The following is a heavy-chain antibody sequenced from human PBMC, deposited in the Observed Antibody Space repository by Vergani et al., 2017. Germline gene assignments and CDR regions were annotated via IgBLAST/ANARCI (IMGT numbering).Heavy chain of an antibody. CDR1: GFTFSSYS. J-gene: IGHJ3*02. Sequence: EVQLVESGGGLVQPGGSLRLSCAASGFTFSSYSMNWVRQAPGKGLEWVSYISSSSSTIYYADSVKGRFTISRDTAKNSLYLQMTSLRAEDTAVYYCARVGYPIDAFDIWGQGTMVTVSS. V-gene: IGHV3-48*04. CDR2: ISSSSSTI. CDR3: ARVGYPIDAFDI. D-gene: IGHD6-13*01.